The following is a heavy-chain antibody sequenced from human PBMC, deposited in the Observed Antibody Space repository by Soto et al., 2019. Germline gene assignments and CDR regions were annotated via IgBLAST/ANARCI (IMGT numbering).Heavy chain of an antibody. Sequence: SHTLSLPCGMSGYSVSTNSAALDFIKQSPSRGLEWLGRTYYRSKWDYDYAASVKGRININPDTSNNQVSLHLDSVTPDDTAVYYCARLIGNSWFVTWGQGTLVTVSS. CDR3: ARLIGNSWFVT. CDR1: GYSVSTNSAA. CDR2: TYYRSKWDY. V-gene: IGHV6-1*01. J-gene: IGHJ5*02. D-gene: IGHD2-8*01.